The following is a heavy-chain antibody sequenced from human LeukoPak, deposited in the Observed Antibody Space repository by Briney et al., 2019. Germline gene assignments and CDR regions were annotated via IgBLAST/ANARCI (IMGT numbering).Heavy chain of an antibody. CDR2: IESKTDGGTT. CDR1: GFTFSNAW. V-gene: IGHV3-15*04. Sequence: GGSLRLSCAASGFTFSNAWMSWVRQAPGKGLEWVGRIESKTDGGTTDYAAPVKGRFTISRDDSKNTLYLQMNSLKTEDTAVYYCTTDLDRYCSGGSCYSGVYWGQGTLVTVSS. J-gene: IGHJ4*02. CDR3: TTDLDRYCSGGSCYSGVY. D-gene: IGHD2-15*01.